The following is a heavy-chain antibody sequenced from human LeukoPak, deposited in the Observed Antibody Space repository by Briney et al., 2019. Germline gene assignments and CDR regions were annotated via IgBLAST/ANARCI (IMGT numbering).Heavy chain of an antibody. CDR1: GDIFIGYN. CDR2: INPNTGDT. J-gene: IGHJ4*02. D-gene: IGHD6-19*01. CDR3: TRGSSGRRDN. Sequence: ASVKVSCKASGDIFIGYNIHWVRQAPGQGLEWMGWINPNTGDTNFAQKFQGRVTVTRDTSISTAYMELSSLRFDDTAVYYCTRGSSGRRDNWGQGTLVTVSA. V-gene: IGHV1-2*02.